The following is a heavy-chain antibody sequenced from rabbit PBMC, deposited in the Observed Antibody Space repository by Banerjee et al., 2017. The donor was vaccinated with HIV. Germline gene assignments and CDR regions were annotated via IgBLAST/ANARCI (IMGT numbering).Heavy chain of an antibody. Sequence: QSLEESGGGLVKPGASLTLTCTASGFSFSSSYYMCWVRQAPGKGLELIACIYAGSSGSTYYASWAKGRFTGSKTSSTTVTLQMTSLTAADTATYFCARDPDAGSSVYGFDLWGPGTLVTVS. J-gene: IGHJ4*01. CDR3: ARDPDAGSSVYGFDL. V-gene: IGHV1S40*01. D-gene: IGHD8-1*01. CDR1: GFSFSSSYY. CDR2: IYAGSSGST.